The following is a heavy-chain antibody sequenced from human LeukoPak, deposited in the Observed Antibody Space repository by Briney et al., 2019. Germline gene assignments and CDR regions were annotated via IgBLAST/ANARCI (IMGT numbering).Heavy chain of an antibody. CDR3: ARELGGDIVVVPATPY. V-gene: IGHV7-4-1*02. Sequence: APVKVSCKASGYTFTSYAMNWVRQAPGQGLEWMGWINTNTGNPTYAQGFTGRFVFSLDTSVSTAYLQISSLKAEDTAVYYCARELGGDIVVVPATPYWGQGTLVTVSS. CDR1: GYTFTSYA. J-gene: IGHJ4*02. CDR2: INTNTGNP. D-gene: IGHD2-2*01.